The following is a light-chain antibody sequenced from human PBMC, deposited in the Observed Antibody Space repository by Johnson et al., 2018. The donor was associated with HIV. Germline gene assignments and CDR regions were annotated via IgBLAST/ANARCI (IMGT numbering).Light chain of an antibody. J-gene: IGLJ1*01. CDR3: GTWDCILNSYV. Sequence: QSVLTQPPSVSAAPGQKVTISCSGSSSNIGNNYVSWYQQLPGTAPKLLIYDNNKRPSGIPDRFSGSKSGTSTTLGITGLQTGDEVDYYCGTWDCILNSYVLGTGTKLSVL. CDR2: DNN. CDR1: SSNIGNNY. V-gene: IGLV1-51*01.